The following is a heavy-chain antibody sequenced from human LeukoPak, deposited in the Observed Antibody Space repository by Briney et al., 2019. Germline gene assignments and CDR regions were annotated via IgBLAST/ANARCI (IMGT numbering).Heavy chain of an antibody. CDR2: IYTSGST. Sequence: SETLSLTCAVYGGSFSGYYWSWIRQPAGKGLEWIGRIYTSGSTNYNPSLKSRVTMSVDTSKNQFSLKLSSVTAADTAVYYCAARGYSYGHFRDYWGQGTLVTVSS. D-gene: IGHD5-18*01. J-gene: IGHJ4*02. CDR1: GGSFSGYY. V-gene: IGHV4-59*10. CDR3: AARGYSYGHFRDY.